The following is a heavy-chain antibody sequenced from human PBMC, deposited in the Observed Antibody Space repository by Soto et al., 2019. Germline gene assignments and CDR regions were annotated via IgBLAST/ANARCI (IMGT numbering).Heavy chain of an antibody. CDR1: GGPISSGYY. CDR2: IYYSGST. J-gene: IGHJ5*02. D-gene: IGHD3-10*01. Sequence: QVQLQESGPGLVKPSQTLSLTCTVSGGPISSGYYWSWIHQHPGKGLEWIGYIYYSGSTYYNPSLKSRVTMSVDTSKNQFSLKLSSVTAADTAVYYCARTNTMVRGVLDWFDAWGQGTLVTVSS. V-gene: IGHV4-31*03. CDR3: ARTNTMVRGVLDWFDA.